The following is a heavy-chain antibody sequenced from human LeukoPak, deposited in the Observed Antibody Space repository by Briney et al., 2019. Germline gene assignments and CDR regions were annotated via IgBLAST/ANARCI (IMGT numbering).Heavy chain of an antibody. V-gene: IGHV1-46*01. D-gene: IGHD6-19*01. CDR1: GYPFTKFY. CDR3: ARDNSDTVKGECSGACYWWFDP. J-gene: IGHJ5*02. Sequence: GASVKVSCKASGYPFTKFYMHWVRQAPGHGLEWMGLMSPNGDSTLYSQKFQGRVTMTRDTSTSTDYMELGSLRSEDTAVYYCARDNSDTVKGECSGACYWWFDPWGQGTLVTVSS. CDR2: MSPNGDST.